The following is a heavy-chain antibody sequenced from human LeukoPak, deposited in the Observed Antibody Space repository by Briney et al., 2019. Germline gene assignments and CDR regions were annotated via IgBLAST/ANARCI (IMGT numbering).Heavy chain of an antibody. V-gene: IGHV3-21*01. J-gene: IGHJ5*02. Sequence: PGGSLRLSCAASGFTFSSYSMNWVRQAPGKGLEWVSSISSSSSYIYYADSVKGRFTISRDNAKNSLYLQMNSLRAEDTAVYYCARVAAAVLNNWFDPWGQGTLVTVSS. CDR2: ISSSSSYI. CDR3: ARVAAAVLNNWFDP. CDR1: GFTFSSYS. D-gene: IGHD6-13*01.